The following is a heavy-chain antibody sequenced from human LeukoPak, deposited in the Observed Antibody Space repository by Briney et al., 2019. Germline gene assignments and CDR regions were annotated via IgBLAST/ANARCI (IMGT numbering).Heavy chain of an antibody. Sequence: ASVNVSCKASGYTFTVYYMHWVRQAPGQGLEWMGWINPNSGGTNYAQKFQGRVTMTRDTSISTAYMELSRLRSDDTAVYYCARATSYDFWSGPHFDYWGQGTLVTVSS. CDR3: ARATSYDFWSGPHFDY. V-gene: IGHV1-2*02. CDR2: INPNSGGT. J-gene: IGHJ4*02. D-gene: IGHD3-3*01. CDR1: GYTFTVYY.